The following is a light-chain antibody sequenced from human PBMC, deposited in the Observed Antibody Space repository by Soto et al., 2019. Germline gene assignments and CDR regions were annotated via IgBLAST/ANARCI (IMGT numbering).Light chain of an antibody. J-gene: IGKJ1*01. Sequence: DIQMTQSPSSLSPSVGDRVTITCRASQDISTYLNWYQQKPGKAPKLLIYAASSLQSGVPSRFSGSGSETDFTLTISSLQPEDFATYPCQQNYSTTWTFGQGTKVEIK. CDR1: QDISTY. CDR3: QQNYSTTWT. CDR2: AAS. V-gene: IGKV1-39*01.